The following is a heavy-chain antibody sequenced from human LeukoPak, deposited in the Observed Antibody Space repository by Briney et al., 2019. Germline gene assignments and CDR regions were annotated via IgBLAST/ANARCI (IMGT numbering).Heavy chain of an antibody. CDR1: GGSFSGYY. Sequence: TLSLTCAVYGGSFSGYYWSWIRQPPGKGLEWIGEINHSGSTNYNPSLKSRVTISVDTSKNQFSLKLSSVTAADTAVYYCARAEAYYDILTGYDYYYYYMDVWGKGTTVTISS. D-gene: IGHD3-9*01. CDR3: ARAEAYYDILTGYDYYYYYMDV. V-gene: IGHV4-34*01. J-gene: IGHJ6*03. CDR2: INHSGST.